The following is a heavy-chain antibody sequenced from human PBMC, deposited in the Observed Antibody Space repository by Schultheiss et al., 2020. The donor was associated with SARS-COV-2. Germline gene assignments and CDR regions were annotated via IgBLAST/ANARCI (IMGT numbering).Heavy chain of an antibody. CDR2: IYYSGST. CDR1: GFTFSSYW. D-gene: IGHD6-6*01. Sequence: GSLRLSCAASGFTFSSYWMHWVRQAPGKGLEWIGYIYYSGSTYYNPSLKSRVTISVDTSKNQFSLKLSSVTAADTAVYYCARHHRRVEYSSSPGYWGQGTLVTVSS. J-gene: IGHJ4*02. V-gene: IGHV4-59*08. CDR3: ARHHRRVEYSSSPGY.